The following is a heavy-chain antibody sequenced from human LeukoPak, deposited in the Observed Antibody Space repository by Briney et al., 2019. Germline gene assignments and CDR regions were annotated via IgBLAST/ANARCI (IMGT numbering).Heavy chain of an antibody. CDR1: GYSFTSYW. CDR3: ARPSSIDYGDYQIDY. V-gene: IGHV5-51*01. Sequence: GGSLRLSCKGSGYSFTSYWIGWVRQMPGKGLEWMGIIYPGDSDTRYSPFFQGQVTISADKSISTAYLQWSSLKASDTAMYYCARPSSIDYGDYQIDYWGQGTLVTVSS. CDR2: IYPGDSDT. J-gene: IGHJ4*02. D-gene: IGHD4-17*01.